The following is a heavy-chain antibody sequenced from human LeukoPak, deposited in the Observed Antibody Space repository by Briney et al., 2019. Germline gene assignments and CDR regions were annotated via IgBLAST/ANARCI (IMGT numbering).Heavy chain of an antibody. CDR2: LYSDGNT. CDR3: ARGVEPLAANTLAY. J-gene: IGHJ4*02. CDR1: GFTVITND. D-gene: IGHD1-14*01. V-gene: IGHV3-53*01. Sequence: PGGSLRLSCAASGFTVITNDMTWVRQAPAKGLGCVSVLYSDGNTKYADSVQGRFTTSRDNSKHTLYLEMNSLSPDDTAVYYCARGVEPLAANTLAYWGQGTLVTVSS.